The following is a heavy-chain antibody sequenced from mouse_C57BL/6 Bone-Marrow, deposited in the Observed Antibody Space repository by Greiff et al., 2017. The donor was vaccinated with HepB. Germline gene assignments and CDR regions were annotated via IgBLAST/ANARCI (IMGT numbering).Heavy chain of an antibody. CDR2: IYPGSGNT. V-gene: IGHV1-66*01. D-gene: IGHD2-3*01. CDR1: GYSFTSYY. J-gene: IGHJ3*01. Sequence: QVQLKQSGPELVKPGASVKISCKASGYSFTSYYIHWVKQRPGQGLEWIGWIYPGSGNTKYNEKFKGKATLTADTSSSTAYMQLSSLTSEDSAVYYCARRFYDLFAYWGQGTLVTVSA. CDR3: ARRFYDLFAY.